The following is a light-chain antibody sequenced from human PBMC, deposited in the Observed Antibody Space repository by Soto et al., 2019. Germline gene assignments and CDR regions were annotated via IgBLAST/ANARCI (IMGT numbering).Light chain of an antibody. CDR2: GAS. Sequence: EIVMRQSPATLSVSPGERATLSCRASQSVSNSYLAWYQQKPGQAPRLLISGASSRATGIPDRFSGGGSGTDFTLTISRLEPEDFAVYYCQQYGNTPLTFGGGTKVDIK. V-gene: IGKV3-20*01. J-gene: IGKJ4*01. CDR1: QSVSNSY. CDR3: QQYGNTPLT.